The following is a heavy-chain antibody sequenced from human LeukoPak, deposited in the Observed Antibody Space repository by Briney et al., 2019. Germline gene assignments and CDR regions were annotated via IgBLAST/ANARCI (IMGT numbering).Heavy chain of an antibody. D-gene: IGHD2-2*01. V-gene: IGHV3-21*01. CDR1: GLLFGGHA. J-gene: IGHJ4*02. CDR2: ISSHAAYI. Sequence: GGSLRLSCAASGLLFGGHAMVWVRQAPGKGLECVSSISSHAAYINYADSVKGRFTISRDNDKNSLFLDMKSLRVDDTAVYFCARAAIRVDFFDSWGQGTLVTVSS. CDR3: ARAAIRVDFFDS.